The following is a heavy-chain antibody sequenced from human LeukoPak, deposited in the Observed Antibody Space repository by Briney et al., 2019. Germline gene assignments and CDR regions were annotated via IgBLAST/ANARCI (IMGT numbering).Heavy chain of an antibody. V-gene: IGHV3-30*18. CDR2: ISYDGSNK. J-gene: IGHJ4*02. D-gene: IGHD3-16*01. Sequence: PGGSLRLSCAASGFTFSSYGMHWVRQAPGKGLEWVAVISYDGSNKYYADSVKGRFTISRDNSKNTLYLQMNSLRAEDTAVYYCAKGLGTEFDYWGQGTLVTVSS. CDR3: AKGLGTEFDY. CDR1: GFTFSSYG.